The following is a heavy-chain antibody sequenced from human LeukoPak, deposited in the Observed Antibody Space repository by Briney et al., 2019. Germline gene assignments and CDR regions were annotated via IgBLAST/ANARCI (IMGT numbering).Heavy chain of an antibody. CDR1: GFTFSSYS. CDR3: AREPGPYSSGWDIY. J-gene: IGHJ4*02. Sequence: GGSLRLSCAASGFTFSSYSMNWVRQAPGKGLEWVSSISSSSSYIYYADSVKGRFTISRDNAENSLYLQMNSLRTEDTAVYYCAREPGPYSSGWDIYWGQGTLVTVSS. CDR2: ISSSSSYI. D-gene: IGHD6-19*01. V-gene: IGHV3-21*01.